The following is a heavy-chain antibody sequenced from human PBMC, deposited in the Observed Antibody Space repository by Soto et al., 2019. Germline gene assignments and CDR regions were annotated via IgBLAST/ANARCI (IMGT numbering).Heavy chain of an antibody. Sequence: SETLSLTCTVSGGSISSSTSYWGWIRQPPGKGLEWIGSINYSGSTYYSPSLKIRVTISVDTSKNQFSLKLSFVTAADTAVYYCARPVNYYYYYMDVWGKGTMVTVSS. J-gene: IGHJ6*03. V-gene: IGHV4-39*01. CDR2: INYSGST. CDR1: GGSISSSTSY. CDR3: ARPVNYYYYYMDV.